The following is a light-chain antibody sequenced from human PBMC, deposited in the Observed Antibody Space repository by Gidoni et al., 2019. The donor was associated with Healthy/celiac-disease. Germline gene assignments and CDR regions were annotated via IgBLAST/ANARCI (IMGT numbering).Light chain of an antibody. CDR1: QSLLHSNGYNY. V-gene: IGKV2-28*01. Sequence: DIVMTQSPLSLPVTPGEPASIPCRSSQSLLHSNGYNYLDWYLQKPGQSPQLLIYLGSNRASGVPDRFSGSGSGTDFTLKISRVEAEDVGVYYCMQARXXTFGPGTKVDIK. CDR3: MQARXXT. CDR2: LGS. J-gene: IGKJ3*01.